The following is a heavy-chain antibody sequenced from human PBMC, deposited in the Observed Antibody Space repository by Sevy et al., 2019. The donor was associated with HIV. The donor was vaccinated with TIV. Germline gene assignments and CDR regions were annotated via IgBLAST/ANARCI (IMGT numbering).Heavy chain of an antibody. CDR1: GGSISGYY. CDR2: INYSGST. J-gene: IGHJ4*02. Sequence: SETLSVTCSVSGGSISGYYWSWIRQPPGKGLEWIGYINYSGSTNYNPSLKSRVTISVDTSKNQFSLKLSSVTAADTAVYYCARVAYCGGDCYPFDYWGQGTLVTVSS. D-gene: IGHD2-21*02. CDR3: ARVAYCGGDCYPFDY. V-gene: IGHV4-59*01.